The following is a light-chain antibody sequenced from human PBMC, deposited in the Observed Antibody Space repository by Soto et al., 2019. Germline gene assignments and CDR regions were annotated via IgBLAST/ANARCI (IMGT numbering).Light chain of an antibody. J-gene: IGKJ1*01. CDR1: QSISVW. V-gene: IGKV1-5*03. Sequence: DIQMTQSASTLSASFGDRVTITCRASQSISVWLAWYQQKAGKAPNLLIYKASRLESGVPSRFSGSGSETEFTLTISGLQTGDSATYYCQQYNSYSPTFGQGTKVDIK. CDR2: KAS. CDR3: QQYNSYSPT.